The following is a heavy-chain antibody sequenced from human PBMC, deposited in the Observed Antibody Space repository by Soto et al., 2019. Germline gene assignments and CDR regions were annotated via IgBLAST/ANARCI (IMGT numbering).Heavy chain of an antibody. V-gene: IGHV3-13*04. D-gene: IGHD5-12*01. CDR1: GFTFSSYD. CDR2: IGTAGDT. Sequence: GGSLRLSCAASGFTFSSYDMHWVRQATGKGLEWVSAIGTAGDTYYPGSVKGRFTISRENAKNSLYLQMNSLRAGDTAVYYCASHQSRPNRPLGYSGYDLDYWGQGTLVTVSS. J-gene: IGHJ4*02. CDR3: ASHQSRPNRPLGYSGYDLDY.